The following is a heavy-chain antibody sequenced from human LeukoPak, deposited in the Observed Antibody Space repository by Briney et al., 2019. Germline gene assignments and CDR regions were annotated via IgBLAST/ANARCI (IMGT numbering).Heavy chain of an antibody. Sequence: ASVKVSCKASGFTFTSSAMQWVRQARGQRLEWIGWIVVGSGNTNYAQKFQKRVTITRDMSTSTAYMELSSLRSEDTAVYYCAREGQYYDFWSGYYTRYYYYMDVWGKGTTVTVSS. J-gene: IGHJ6*03. CDR3: AREGQYYDFWSGYYTRYYYYMDV. V-gene: IGHV1-58*02. CDR1: GFTFTSSA. D-gene: IGHD3-3*01. CDR2: IVVGSGNT.